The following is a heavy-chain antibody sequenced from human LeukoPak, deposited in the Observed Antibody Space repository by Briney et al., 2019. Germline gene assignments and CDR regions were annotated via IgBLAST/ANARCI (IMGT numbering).Heavy chain of an antibody. CDR1: GGTFSSYA. V-gene: IGHV1-69*13. CDR2: IIPIFGTA. Sequence: SVKVSCKASGGTFSSYAISWVRQAPGQGLEWMGGIIPIFGTANYAQKFQGRVTITADESTSTAYMELSSLRSEDTAVYYCARVRRPKASGYYVSDYWGQGTLVTVSS. D-gene: IGHD3-22*01. CDR3: ARVRRPKASGYYVSDY. J-gene: IGHJ4*02.